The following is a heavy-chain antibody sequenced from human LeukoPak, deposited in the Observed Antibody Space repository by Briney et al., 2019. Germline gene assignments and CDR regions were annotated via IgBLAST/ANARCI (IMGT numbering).Heavy chain of an antibody. CDR3: ARQYYYYSIDS. V-gene: IGHV4-59*08. J-gene: IGHJ4*02. CDR2: IHYSEGT. CDR1: GASISSYY. D-gene: IGHD3-22*01. Sequence: PSETLSLTCTVSGASISSYYWSWIRQPPGKGVEWIGYIHYSEGTRYNPSLKSRVTISVDTSKNQFSLKLSSVTAADTAVYYCARQYYYYSIDSWGQGTPVTVSS.